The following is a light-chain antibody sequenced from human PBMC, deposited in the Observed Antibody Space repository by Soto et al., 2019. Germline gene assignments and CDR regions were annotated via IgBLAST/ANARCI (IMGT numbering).Light chain of an antibody. CDR2: SNN. CDR1: NSNIGRNT. V-gene: IGLV1-44*01. J-gene: IGLJ3*02. Sequence: QSVLTQPPSASGTPGQRVTISCSGSNSNIGRNTVNWYQQLPGAAPSLLIYSNNQRPSGVPDRFSGSKSGTSASLAISGLQSEDEADYYCAAWDESPNVPVCGGGTKLTVL. CDR3: AAWDESPNVPV.